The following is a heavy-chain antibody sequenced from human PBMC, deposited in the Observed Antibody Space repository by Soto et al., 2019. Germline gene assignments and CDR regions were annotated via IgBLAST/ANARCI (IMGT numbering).Heavy chain of an antibody. D-gene: IGHD1-7*01. J-gene: IGHJ4*02. Sequence: ETLSLTCAVSGRPFTSNNWWTLVRQPPGQGLEWIGEIYRTGSTNYNPSLKSRVTISLDKSENQFSLKVTSLTAADTAVYYCAGRDPGTSVDYWGQGTLVTVSS. V-gene: IGHV4-4*02. CDR2: IYRTGST. CDR1: GRPFTSNNW. CDR3: AGRDPGTSVDY.